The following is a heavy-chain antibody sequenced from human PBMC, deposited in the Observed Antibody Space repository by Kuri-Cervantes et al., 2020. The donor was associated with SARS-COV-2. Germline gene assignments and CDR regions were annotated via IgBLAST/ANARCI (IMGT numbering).Heavy chain of an antibody. CDR1: GFTFSSYA. V-gene: IGHV3-30*04. J-gene: IGHJ2*01. CDR3: AGELLWYFDL. D-gene: IGHD1-26*01. Sequence: GESLKISCAASGFTFSSYAMHWVRQAPGKGLEWVAVISYDGSNKYYADSVKGRFTISRDNSKNTLYLQMNSLRAEDTAVYYCAGELLWYFDLWGRGTLVTVSS. CDR2: ISYDGSNK.